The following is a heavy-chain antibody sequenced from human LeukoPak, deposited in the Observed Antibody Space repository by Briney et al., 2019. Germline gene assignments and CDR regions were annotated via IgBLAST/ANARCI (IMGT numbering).Heavy chain of an antibody. J-gene: IGHJ3*02. CDR1: GGSISSSSYY. CDR3: ARHGGTTGIDAFDI. Sequence: SETLSLTCTVSGGSISSSSYYWGWIRQPPGKGLEWIGSIYYSGSTYYNPSPKSRVTISVDTSKNQFSLKLSSVTAADTAVYYCARHGGTTGIDAFDIWGQGTMVTVSS. CDR2: IYYSGST. V-gene: IGHV4-39*01. D-gene: IGHD1-1*01.